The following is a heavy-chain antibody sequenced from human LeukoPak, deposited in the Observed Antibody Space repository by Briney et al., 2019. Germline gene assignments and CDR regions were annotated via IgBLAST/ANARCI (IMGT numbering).Heavy chain of an antibody. J-gene: IGHJ4*02. CDR2: ISGSGGST. V-gene: IGHV3-23*01. CDR3: AKVLRYLSFAVDY. CDR1: GFTFSSYG. Sequence: PGGSLRLPCAASGFTFSSYGMHWVRQAPGKGLEWVSAISGSGGSTYYADSVKGRFTISRDNSKNTLYLQMNSLRAEDTAVYYCAKVLRYLSFAVDYWGQGTLVTVSS. D-gene: IGHD3-10*01.